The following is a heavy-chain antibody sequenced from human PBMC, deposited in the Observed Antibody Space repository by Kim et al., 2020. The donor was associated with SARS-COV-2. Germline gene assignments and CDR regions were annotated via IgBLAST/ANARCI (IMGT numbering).Heavy chain of an antibody. D-gene: IGHD4-17*01. Sequence: SDTLSLTCTVSGGSISSSSYYWGWIRQPPGKGLEWIGSIYYSGSTYYNPSLKSRVTISVDTSKNQFSLKLSSVTAADTAVYYCARDQNGDYDVWGQGTLVTVPS. CDR2: IYYSGST. CDR1: GGSISSSSYY. V-gene: IGHV4-39*07. J-gene: IGHJ4*02. CDR3: ARDQNGDYDV.